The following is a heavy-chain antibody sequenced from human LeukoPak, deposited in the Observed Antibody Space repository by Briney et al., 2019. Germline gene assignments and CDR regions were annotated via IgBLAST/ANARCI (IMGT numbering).Heavy chain of an antibody. CDR3: ARGSSGWYEAAFDI. J-gene: IGHJ3*02. CDR2: INYSGST. CDR1: GGSISSGDYY. D-gene: IGHD6-19*01. Sequence: SQTLSLTCTVSGGSISSGDYYWSWIRQPPGTGLEWIGYINYSGSTYYNPSLKSRVTISVDASKNQFSLKPSSVTAADTAVYYCARGSSGWYEAAFDIWGQGTMVTVSS. V-gene: IGHV4-30-4*08.